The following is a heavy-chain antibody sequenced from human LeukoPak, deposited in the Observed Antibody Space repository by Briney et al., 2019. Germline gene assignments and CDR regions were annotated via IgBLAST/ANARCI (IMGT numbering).Heavy chain of an antibody. J-gene: IGHJ4*02. CDR1: GFIFSSYG. CDR2: ISYDGSNK. Sequence: PGGSLRLSCAASGFIFSSYGMHWVRQAPGKGLEWVAVISYDGSNKYYADSVKGRFTISRDNSKNTLYLQMNSLRAEDTAVYYCAKDLYSGYDVQSPFDYWGQGTLVTVSS. V-gene: IGHV3-30*18. CDR3: AKDLYSGYDVQSPFDY. D-gene: IGHD5-12*01.